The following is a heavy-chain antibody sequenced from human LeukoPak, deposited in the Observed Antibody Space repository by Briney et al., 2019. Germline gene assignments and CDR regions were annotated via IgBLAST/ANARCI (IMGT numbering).Heavy chain of an antibody. Sequence: ASVKVSCKASGYTFTGYYMHWVRQAPGQGLEWMGRINPNSGGTNYAQKFQGRVTMTRDTSISTAYMELSRLRSDDTAVYYCAREECSGGSCFFGSHWGQGTLVTVSS. V-gene: IGHV1-2*06. CDR2: INPNSGGT. J-gene: IGHJ4*02. CDR3: AREECSGGSCFFGSH. D-gene: IGHD2-15*01. CDR1: GYTFTGYY.